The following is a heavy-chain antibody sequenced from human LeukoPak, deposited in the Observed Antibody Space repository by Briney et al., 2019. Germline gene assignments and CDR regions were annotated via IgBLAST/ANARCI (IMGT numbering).Heavy chain of an antibody. V-gene: IGHV3-73*01. J-gene: IGHJ6*02. CDR3: TSSTHRYCSGGKCHSDYYYYGMDV. Sequence: GGSLTLSCAASGFTFSGSAIHWLRQASGKGLEWVGRIRSKANSYATASGASVKGRFTISRDDSKNTAYLQMNSLKTEYTAVYYCTSSTHRYCSGGKCHSDYYYYGMDVWGQGTTVTVSS. D-gene: IGHD2-15*01. CDR2: IRSKANSYAT. CDR1: GFTFSGSA.